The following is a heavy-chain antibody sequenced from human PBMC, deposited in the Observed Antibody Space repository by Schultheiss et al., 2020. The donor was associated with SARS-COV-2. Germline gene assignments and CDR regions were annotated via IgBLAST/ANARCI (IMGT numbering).Heavy chain of an antibody. CDR2: ISSTSTYI. Sequence: GGSLRLSCAASGFTFGRYAMHWVRQAPGKGLEWVSSISSTSTYIYYADSVKGRFTISRDNSKNTLYLEMSSLRPEDTAVYFCAKETGVMVVARNWFDSWGQGTLVTVSS. J-gene: IGHJ5*01. CDR1: GFTFGRYA. D-gene: IGHD2-15*01. CDR3: AKETGVMVVARNWFDS. V-gene: IGHV3-21*04.